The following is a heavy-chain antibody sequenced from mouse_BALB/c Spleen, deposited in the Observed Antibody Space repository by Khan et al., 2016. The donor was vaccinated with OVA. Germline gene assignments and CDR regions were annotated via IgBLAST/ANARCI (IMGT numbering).Heavy chain of an antibody. Sequence: QVQLKESGPGLVAPSQSLSITCTVSGFSLTSYGVHWVRQPPGKGLEWLVVIWSDGITTYNSALKSRLSISKDNSKSQVFLKMNRLLPDYTAMYYCARKRYGYAMDYWGQGTSVTVSA. J-gene: IGHJ4*01. CDR1: GFSLTSYG. CDR2: IWSDGIT. D-gene: IGHD2-14*01. V-gene: IGHV2-6*02. CDR3: ARKRYGYAMDY.